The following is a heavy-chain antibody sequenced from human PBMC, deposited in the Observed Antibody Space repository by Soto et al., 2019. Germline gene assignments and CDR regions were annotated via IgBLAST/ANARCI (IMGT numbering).Heavy chain of an antibody. CDR1: GLRFGSYA. Sequence: EVQLLESGGGLVQPGGSLRLSCAASGLRFGSYAMFWVRQAPGKGLEWVSAITSGGDKTYFADSVKGRFTISRDNFRNTVYPALKRPRGGNPGVFFFTNGPLNSGDNWGQGTLVTVSS. J-gene: IGHJ4*02. V-gene: IGHV3-23*01. CDR2: ITSGGDKT. D-gene: IGHD2-21*01. CDR3: TNGPLNSGDN.